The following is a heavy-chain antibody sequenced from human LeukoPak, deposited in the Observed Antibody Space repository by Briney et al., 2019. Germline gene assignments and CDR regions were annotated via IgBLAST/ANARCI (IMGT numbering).Heavy chain of an antibody. D-gene: IGHD3-10*01. Sequence: GASVKVSCKASGYTFTNYAIHWVRQAPGQRLEWMGWINAGNGNTKYSQKFQGRVTITRDTSASTAYMKLSSLRSEDTAVYYCATVNMGFGANWFDPWGQGTLVTVSS. J-gene: IGHJ5*02. CDR3: ATVNMGFGANWFDP. CDR2: INAGNGNT. V-gene: IGHV1-3*01. CDR1: GYTFTNYA.